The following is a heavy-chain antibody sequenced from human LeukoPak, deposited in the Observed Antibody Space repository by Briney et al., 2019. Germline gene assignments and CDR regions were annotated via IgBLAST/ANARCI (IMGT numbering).Heavy chain of an antibody. Sequence: SQTLSLTCTVSGDSISSGDYYWSWIRQPPGKGLEWIGYIYYSGSTYYNPSLKSRVTISVDTSKNQFSLKLSSVTAADTAVYYCARSRSGYSYDHAAFEIWGQGTMVTVSS. CDR2: IYYSGST. D-gene: IGHD5-18*01. J-gene: IGHJ3*02. V-gene: IGHV4-30-4*01. CDR3: ARSRSGYSYDHAAFEI. CDR1: GDSISSGDYY.